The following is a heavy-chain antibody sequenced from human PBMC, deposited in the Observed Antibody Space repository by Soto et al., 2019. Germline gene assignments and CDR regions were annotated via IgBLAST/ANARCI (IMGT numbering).Heavy chain of an antibody. CDR3: AKDNCISTSCYRLYNWFDP. V-gene: IGHV3-30*18. J-gene: IGHJ5*02. CDR2: ISYGGSNK. D-gene: IGHD2-2*01. CDR1: GFTFSSYG. Sequence: QPGGSLRLSCAASGFTFSSYGMHWVRQAPGKGLEWVAVISYGGSNKYYADSVKGRFTISRDNSKNTLYLQMNNLRAEDTAVYYCAKDNCISTSCYRLYNWFDPWXQGTLVTVSS.